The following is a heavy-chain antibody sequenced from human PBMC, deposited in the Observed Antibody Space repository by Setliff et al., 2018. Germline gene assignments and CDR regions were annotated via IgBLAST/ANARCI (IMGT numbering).Heavy chain of an antibody. V-gene: IGHV4-38-2*02. CDR3: ARDADYYDTGEYPIVDY. J-gene: IGHJ4*02. D-gene: IGHD3-22*01. CDR1: DYSITNNYY. Sequence: SETLSLTCAVSDYSITNNYYWGWIRQAPGKGLEWIGTAHQSGTTFYNPSLKGRVTMSVDTSKSQFSLKLNSVTATDTAFYYCARDADYYDTGEYPIVDYWGQGTLVTVSS. CDR2: AHQSGTT.